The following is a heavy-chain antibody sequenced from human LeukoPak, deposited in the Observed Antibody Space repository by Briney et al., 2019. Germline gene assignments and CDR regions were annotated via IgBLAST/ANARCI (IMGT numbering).Heavy chain of an antibody. CDR2: IYTSGTT. J-gene: IGHJ4*02. V-gene: IGHV4-4*09. D-gene: IGHD6-6*01. Sequence: SETLSLTCSVSGASISLYYWSWIRQPAGKGLEWIGHIYTSGTTNYNPSLESRVIISIDRSKNQFSLKLSSVTAADTAVYYCARNSRQLEDYWGQGTLVTVSS. CDR3: ARNSRQLEDY. CDR1: GASISLYY.